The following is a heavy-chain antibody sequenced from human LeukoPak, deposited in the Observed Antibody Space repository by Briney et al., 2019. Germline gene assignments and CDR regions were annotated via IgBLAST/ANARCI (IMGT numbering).Heavy chain of an antibody. D-gene: IGHD3-22*01. CDR2: ISGGGGST. V-gene: IGHV3-23*01. Sequence: PGGTLRLSCAASGFTLSSYGMSWVRQAPGKGLEWVSAISGGGGSTYYADSVKGRFTISRDNSKNTLYLQMNSLRAEDTAVYYCAKDRNYYDSSGYYSGDYWGQGTLVTVSS. J-gene: IGHJ4*02. CDR1: GFTLSSYG. CDR3: AKDRNYYDSSGYYSGDY.